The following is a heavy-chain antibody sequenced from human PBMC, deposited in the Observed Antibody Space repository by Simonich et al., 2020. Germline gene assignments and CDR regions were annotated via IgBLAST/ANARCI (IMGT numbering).Heavy chain of an antibody. CDR2: IYYSGST. CDR3: ARLPDY. Sequence: QVQLQESGPGLVKPSETLSLTCTGSGGSISSYYWSWIRQPPGKGLEWIGYIYYSGSTNDHPSLKSRVTISVATSKNQFSLKLSSVTAADTAVYYCARLPDYWGQGTLVTVSS. V-gene: IGHV4-59*08. CDR1: GGSISSYY. J-gene: IGHJ4*02.